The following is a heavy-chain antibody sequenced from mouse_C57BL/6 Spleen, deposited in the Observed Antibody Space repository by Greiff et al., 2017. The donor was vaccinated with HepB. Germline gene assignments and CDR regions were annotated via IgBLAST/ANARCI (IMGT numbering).Heavy chain of an antibody. J-gene: IGHJ4*01. D-gene: IGHD2-4*01. V-gene: IGHV1-69*01. CDR1: GYTFTSYW. CDR3: ASVYDYDVGGYAMDY. CDR2: IDPSDSYT. Sequence: VQLQQPGAELVMPGASVKLSCKASGYTFTSYWMHWVKQRPGQGLEWIGEIDPSDSYTNYNQKFKGKSTLTVDKSSSTAYMQLSSLTSEDSAVYYCASVYDYDVGGYAMDYWGQGTSVTVSS.